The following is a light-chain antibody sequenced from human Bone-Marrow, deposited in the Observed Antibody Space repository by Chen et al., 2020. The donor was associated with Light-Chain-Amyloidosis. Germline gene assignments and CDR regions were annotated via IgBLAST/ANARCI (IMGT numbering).Light chain of an antibody. CDR2: TTS. V-gene: IGKV1-39*01. CDR1: QTIANY. Sequence: DIQVTQSPSSLSASVGDRVTITCRTSQTIANYLNWYQQKPGKAPEVLVYTTSNLRSGVPSRFSGSGYATDFTLTIDGLQPEDFATYYCQQSYNRRPISFGQGT. CDR3: QQSYNRRPIS. J-gene: IGKJ2*01.